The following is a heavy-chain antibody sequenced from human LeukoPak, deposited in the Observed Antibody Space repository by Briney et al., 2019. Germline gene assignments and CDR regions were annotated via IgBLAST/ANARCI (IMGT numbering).Heavy chain of an antibody. V-gene: IGHV3-74*03. J-gene: IGHJ4*02. CDR1: GFSFSTTW. CDR3: ARDWYHFIDY. D-gene: IGHD2-2*01. CDR2: ITSDGTSI. Sequence: GGSLSLSCAASGFSFSTTWMHWVRQVPGQGLVWVARITSDGTSISYAESVKGRFTISRDNAKNTLYLQMNSVRVDDTAVYYCARDWYHFIDYWGQGTLVTVSS.